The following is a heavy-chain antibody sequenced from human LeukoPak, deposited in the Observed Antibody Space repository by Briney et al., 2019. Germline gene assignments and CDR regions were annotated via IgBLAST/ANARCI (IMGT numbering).Heavy chain of an antibody. CDR2: ISTDGSVT. J-gene: IGHJ3*02. Sequence: GGSLRLSCAASGFTFSTYWMHWVHRAPGKGLVWVSRISTDGSVTSYADSVKGRFTISRDNSKNTLYLQMNSLRAEDTAVYYCARDGEQRGAFDIWGQGTMVTVSS. CDR3: ARDGEQRGAFDI. V-gene: IGHV3-74*01. D-gene: IGHD1-26*01. CDR1: GFTFSTYW.